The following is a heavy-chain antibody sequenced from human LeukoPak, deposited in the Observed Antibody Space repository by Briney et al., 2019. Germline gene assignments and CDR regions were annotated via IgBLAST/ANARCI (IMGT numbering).Heavy chain of an antibody. Sequence: LAGGSLRLSCATSGFTFSRYDYNWVRQAPGKGLEWISYISISGVTKYYADSVRGRFTISRDNAKNSLYLQMNSLRAEDMALYYCAKSDTPYYYDSSGYYSYWGQGTLVTVSS. V-gene: IGHV3-48*03. CDR1: GFTFSRYD. J-gene: IGHJ4*02. D-gene: IGHD3-22*01. CDR2: ISISGVTK. CDR3: AKSDTPYYYDSSGYYSY.